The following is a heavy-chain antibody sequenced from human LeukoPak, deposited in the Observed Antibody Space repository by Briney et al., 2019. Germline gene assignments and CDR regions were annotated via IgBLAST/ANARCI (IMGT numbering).Heavy chain of an antibody. J-gene: IGHJ4*02. Sequence: SETLSLTCTVSGGSISSYYWSWIRQPAGKGLEWIGRIYTSGSTNYNPSLKSRVTMSVDTSKNQFSLKLSSVTAADTAVYYCARDASGYSYGHFDYWGQETLVTVSS. V-gene: IGHV4-4*07. CDR3: ARDASGYSYGHFDY. D-gene: IGHD5-18*01. CDR2: IYTSGST. CDR1: GGSISSYY.